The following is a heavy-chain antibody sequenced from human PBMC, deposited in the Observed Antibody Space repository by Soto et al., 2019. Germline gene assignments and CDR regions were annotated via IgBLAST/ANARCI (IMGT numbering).Heavy chain of an antibody. D-gene: IGHD3-22*01. CDR1: GYTFTSYY. CDR3: ARDLSRTYYYDSSGIFDY. V-gene: IGHV1-46*01. CDR2: TNPSGGST. Sequence: GSSVKVSCKASGYTFTSYYMPRGRQAPGQGIEWMGITNPSGGSTSYAQKFQGRVTMTRDTSTSTVYMELSSLRSEDTAVYYCARDLSRTYYYDSSGIFDYWGQGTLVTVS. J-gene: IGHJ4*02.